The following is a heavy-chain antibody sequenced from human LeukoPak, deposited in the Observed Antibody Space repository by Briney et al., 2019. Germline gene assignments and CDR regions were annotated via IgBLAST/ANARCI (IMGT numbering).Heavy chain of an antibody. CDR1: GGSISSYY. Sequence: SETLSLTCTVSGGSISSYYWSWIRQPPGKGLEWIGEINHSGSTNYNPSLKSRVTISVDTSKNQFSLKLSSVTAADTAVYYCARDGYSNWFDPWGQGTLVTVSS. J-gene: IGHJ5*02. CDR3: ARDGYSNWFDP. V-gene: IGHV4-34*01. D-gene: IGHD5-24*01. CDR2: INHSGST.